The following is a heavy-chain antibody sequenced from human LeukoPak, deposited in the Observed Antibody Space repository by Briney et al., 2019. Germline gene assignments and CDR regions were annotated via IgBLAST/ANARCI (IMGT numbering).Heavy chain of an antibody. CDR1: GFTFDDYA. Sequence: GGSLRLSCAASGFTFDDYAMHWVRQAPGKGLEWVSGISWNSGTIDYADSVKGRFTISRDNAKNTLYLQMNSLRAEDTAVYYCARDVCSSTSCPGGYYGMDVWGQGTTVTVSS. CDR2: ISWNSGTI. J-gene: IGHJ6*02. CDR3: ARDVCSSTSCPGGYYGMDV. D-gene: IGHD2-2*01. V-gene: IGHV3-9*01.